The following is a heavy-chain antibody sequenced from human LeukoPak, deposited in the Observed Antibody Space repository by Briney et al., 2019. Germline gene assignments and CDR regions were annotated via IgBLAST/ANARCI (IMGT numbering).Heavy chain of an antibody. D-gene: IGHD1-26*01. CDR2: INSSGGRT. CDR3: ARGVVVGATYYYYYYMDV. J-gene: IGHJ6*03. CDR1: GFTFSSSA. V-gene: IGHV3-23*01. Sequence: PGGSLRLSCTTSGFTFSSSAMSWVRQAPGKGLEWVSDINSSGGRTYYADSVKGRFTISRDNSKNTLFLQMNSLRAEDTAVYYCARGVVVGATYYYYYYMDVWGKGTTVTVSS.